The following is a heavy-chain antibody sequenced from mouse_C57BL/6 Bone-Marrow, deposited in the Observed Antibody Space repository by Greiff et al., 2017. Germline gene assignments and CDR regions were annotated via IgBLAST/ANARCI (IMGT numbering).Heavy chain of an antibody. J-gene: IGHJ1*03. CDR3: ARDWRITTVPRYWYFDG. CDR2: ISDGGSYT. V-gene: IGHV5-4*01. D-gene: IGHD1-1*01. CDR1: GFTFSSYA. Sequence: EVHLVESGGGLVKPGGSLKLSCAASGFTFSSYAMSWVRQTPEKRLEWVATISDGGSYTYYPDNVKGRFTISRDNAKNNLYLQMSHLKSEDTAMYYCARDWRITTVPRYWYFDGWGTGTTVTVSS.